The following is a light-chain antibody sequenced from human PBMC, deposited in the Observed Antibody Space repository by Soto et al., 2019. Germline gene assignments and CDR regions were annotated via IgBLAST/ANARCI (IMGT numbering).Light chain of an antibody. CDR1: QSVSNNY. CDR2: GAS. V-gene: IGKV3D-20*02. Sequence: EIVMTQSPGALSVSPGERATVSCRASQSVSNNYLAWYQQKPGQAPRLLIYGASSRATGIPARFSGSGSGTDFTLTISSLEPEDFAVYYCQQRSNWPITFGQGTRLEIK. J-gene: IGKJ5*01. CDR3: QQRSNWPIT.